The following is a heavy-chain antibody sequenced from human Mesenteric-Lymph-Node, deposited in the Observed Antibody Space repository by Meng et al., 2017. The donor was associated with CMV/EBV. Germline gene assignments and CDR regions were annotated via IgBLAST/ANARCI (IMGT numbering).Heavy chain of an antibody. Sequence: SCAASGFTFDDYTMHWVRQAPGKGLEWVSLITWNGGRTSYVDSVKGRFTITRDNSKDSLYLQMDNVRTEDTALYYCAKTAEAVESDYWGQGTLVTVSS. CDR3: AKTAEAVESDY. D-gene: IGHD2-21*02. J-gene: IGHJ4*02. CDR1: GFTFDDYT. V-gene: IGHV3-43*01. CDR2: ITWNGGRT.